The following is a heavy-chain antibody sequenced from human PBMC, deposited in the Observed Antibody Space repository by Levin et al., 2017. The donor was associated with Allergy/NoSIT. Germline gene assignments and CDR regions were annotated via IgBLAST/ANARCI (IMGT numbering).Heavy chain of an antibody. CDR2: ITSSTYK. J-gene: IGHJ3*02. Sequence: GESLKISCSASVFPFLSSRFPLFLPSPFKGLEWGSCITSSTYKYYADSVKGRFTISRDKAKNSLYLQMNSLRVDDAAVYYCARDGSYDAFDIWGPGTMVTVSS. CDR1: VFPFLSSR. CDR3: ARDGSYDAFDI. D-gene: IGHD6-6*01. V-gene: IGHV3-21*01.